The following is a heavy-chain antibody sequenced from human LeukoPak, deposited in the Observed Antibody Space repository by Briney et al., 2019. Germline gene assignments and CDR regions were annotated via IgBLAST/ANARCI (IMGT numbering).Heavy chain of an antibody. D-gene: IGHD6-6*01. CDR3: ARHRAYSSSSPFDY. V-gene: IGHV4-59*08. J-gene: IGHJ4*02. Sequence: TPSGTLSLTCSVSGGSISSLYWSWIRQPPGRGLEWIGYIYYTGSTNYNPSLKSRVTMFVDMSKNQFSLRLSSVTAADTAVYYCARHRAYSSSSPFDYWGQGTLVTVSS. CDR1: GGSISSLY. CDR2: IYYTGST.